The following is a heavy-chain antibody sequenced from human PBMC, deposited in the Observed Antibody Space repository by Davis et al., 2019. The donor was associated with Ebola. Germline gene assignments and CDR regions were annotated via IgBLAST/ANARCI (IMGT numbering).Heavy chain of an antibody. V-gene: IGHV3-23*01. CDR3: ASAYYYDSSGYLLGG. D-gene: IGHD3-22*01. J-gene: IGHJ4*02. CDR2: INGDGSRT. CDR1: GGTFSSYA. Sequence: SCKASGGTFSSYAMSWVRQAPGQGLVYLSRINGDGSRTGYADSVKGRFTISRDNSKNTLYLQMNSLRAEDTAVYYCASAYYYDSSGYLLGGWGQGTLVTVSS.